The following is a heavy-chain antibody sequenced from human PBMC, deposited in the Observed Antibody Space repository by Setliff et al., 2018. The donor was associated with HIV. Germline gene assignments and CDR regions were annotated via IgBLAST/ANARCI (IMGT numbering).Heavy chain of an antibody. CDR1: GGSASNSRYY. CDR3: ARSIKAALRAGAFDV. J-gene: IGHJ3*01. D-gene: IGHD2-15*01. CDR2: IYYNEKT. V-gene: IGHV4-39*01. Sequence: SETLSLTCTVSGGSASNSRYYWAWIRQPPGKGLEYIGSIYYNEKTYYSPSLKSRVTISIDTSRNQVFLNLTSVTAADTAVYYCARSIKAALRAGAFDVWGQGTMVTVSS.